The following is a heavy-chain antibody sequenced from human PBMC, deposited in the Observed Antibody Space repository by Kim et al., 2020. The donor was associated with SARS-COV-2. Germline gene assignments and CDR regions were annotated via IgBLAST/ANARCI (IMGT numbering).Heavy chain of an antibody. CDR2: IKSKTDGGTT. D-gene: IGHD3-10*01. CDR1: GFTFSNAW. J-gene: IGHJ3*02. CDR3: TTDGPLMVRGVRGAFDI. Sequence: GGSLRLSCAASGFTFSNAWMSWVRQAPGKGLEWVGRIKSKTDGGTTDYAAPVKGRFTIPRDDSKNTLYLQMNSLKTEDTAVYYCTTDGPLMVRGVRGAFDIWGQGTMVTVSS. V-gene: IGHV3-15*01.